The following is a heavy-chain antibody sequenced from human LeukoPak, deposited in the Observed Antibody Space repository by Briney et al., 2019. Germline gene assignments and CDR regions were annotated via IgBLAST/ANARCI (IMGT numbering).Heavy chain of an antibody. J-gene: IGHJ6*03. CDR2: IYYSGST. CDR3: ARLLGVIRGFRYMDV. D-gene: IGHD3-10*01. CDR1: GGSISSSSYY. V-gene: IGHV4-39*01. Sequence: KASETLSLTCTVSGGSISSSSYYWGWIRQPPGKGLEWIGTIYYSGSTYYKPSLKSRVTISVDTPKNQFSLKLSSVTAADTAVYYCARLLGVIRGFRYMDVWGKGTTVTISS.